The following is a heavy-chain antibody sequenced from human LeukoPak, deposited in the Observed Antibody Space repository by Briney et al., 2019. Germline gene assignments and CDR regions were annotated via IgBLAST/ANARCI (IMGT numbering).Heavy chain of an antibody. V-gene: IGHV1-18*01. Sequence: ASVKVSCKASGYTFTSYGISWVRQAPGQGLEWMGWISAYNGNTNYAQKLQGRVTMTTDTSTSTAYMELRSLRSDDTAVFYCARIPSCKSSGGSCYVQVHWFDPWGQGTLVTVSS. D-gene: IGHD2-15*01. CDR2: ISAYNGNT. J-gene: IGHJ5*02. CDR3: ARIPSCKSSGGSCYVQVHWFDP. CDR1: GYTFTSYG.